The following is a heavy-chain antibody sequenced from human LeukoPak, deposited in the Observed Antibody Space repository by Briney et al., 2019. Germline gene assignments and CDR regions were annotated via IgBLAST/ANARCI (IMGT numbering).Heavy chain of an antibody. V-gene: IGHV3-20*04. Sequence: PGGSLRLSCAAFGFSFDDYAMHWVRQAPGKGLEWVSSINWNGDTTHYADSVKGRFTISRDNAKNSLYLQMNSLRAEDTAFYYCARRIAAAGTSFDYWGQGTLVTVSS. D-gene: IGHD6-13*01. CDR3: ARRIAAAGTSFDY. CDR1: GFSFDDYA. J-gene: IGHJ4*02. CDR2: INWNGDTT.